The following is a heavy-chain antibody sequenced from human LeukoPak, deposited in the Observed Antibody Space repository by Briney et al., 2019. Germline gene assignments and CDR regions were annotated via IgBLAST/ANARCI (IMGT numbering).Heavy chain of an antibody. CDR1: GYSFTSYW. D-gene: IGHD5-12*01. CDR3: ARRSGYDPYYYYYGTDV. CDR2: IYPGDSDT. J-gene: IGHJ6*02. Sequence: GESLKISCKGSGYSFTSYWIGWVRQMPGKGLEWMGIIYPGDSDTRYSPSFQGQVTISADKSISTAYLQWSSLKASDTAMYYCARRSGYDPYYYYYGTDVWGQGTTVTVSS. V-gene: IGHV5-51*01.